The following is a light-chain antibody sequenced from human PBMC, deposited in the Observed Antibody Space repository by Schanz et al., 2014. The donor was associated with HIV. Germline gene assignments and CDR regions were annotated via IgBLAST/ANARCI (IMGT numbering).Light chain of an antibody. Sequence: QSALTQPASVSGSPGQSITISCTGTSSDVGSYNYVSWYQQHPGKAPKLMIYDVTKRPSGVPDRFSGSKSGNTASLTISGLQAEDEADYYCSSYTSSSTLVVFGGGTKLTVL. CDR2: DVT. V-gene: IGLV2-14*02. CDR1: SSDVGSYNY. J-gene: IGLJ2*01. CDR3: SSYTSSSTLVV.